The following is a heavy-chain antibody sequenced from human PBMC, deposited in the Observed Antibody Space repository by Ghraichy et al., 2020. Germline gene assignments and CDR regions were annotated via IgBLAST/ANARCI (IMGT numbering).Heavy chain of an antibody. CDR3: ARSWGGYGEFGYFDL. Sequence: SETLSLTCTVSGGSISSYYWSWIRQPPGKGLEWIGYIYYSGSTNYNPSLKSRVTISVDTSKNQFSLKLSSVTAADTAVYYCARSWGGYGEFGYFDLWGRGTLVTVSS. D-gene: IGHD5-12*01. CDR1: GGSISSYY. J-gene: IGHJ2*01. CDR2: IYYSGST. V-gene: IGHV4-59*08.